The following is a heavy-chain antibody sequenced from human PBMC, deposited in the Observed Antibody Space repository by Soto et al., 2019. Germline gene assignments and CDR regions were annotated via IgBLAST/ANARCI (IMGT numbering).Heavy chain of an antibody. V-gene: IGHV1-18*01. CDR3: ARDGKWDSSGLSGEYFQH. CDR1: GYTFTSYG. Sequence: ASGKVSCEASGYTFTSYGISWVRQAPGQGLEWMGWISAYNGNTNYAQKLQGRVTMTTDTSTSTAYMELRSLRSDDTAVYYCARDGKWDSSGLSGEYFQHWGQGTLVTVSS. CDR2: ISAYNGNT. D-gene: IGHD6-19*01. J-gene: IGHJ1*01.